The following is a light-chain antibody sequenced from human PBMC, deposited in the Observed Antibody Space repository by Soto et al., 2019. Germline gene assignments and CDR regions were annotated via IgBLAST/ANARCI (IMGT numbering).Light chain of an antibody. V-gene: IGKV3-20*01. J-gene: IGKJ1*01. CDR1: QSVSRSY. CDR3: HHYET. Sequence: EIVLTQSPGTLSLSPGDRATLSCRASQSVSRSYLGWYQQKPGQAPRLLMYGASIRAAGVPDRFSGSGSGTEFTLTISRLEPEDFTVYYCHHYETFGQGTKVVIK. CDR2: GAS.